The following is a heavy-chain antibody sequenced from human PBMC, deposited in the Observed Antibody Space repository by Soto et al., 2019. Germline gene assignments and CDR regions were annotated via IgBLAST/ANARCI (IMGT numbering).Heavy chain of an antibody. D-gene: IGHD5-12*01. Sequence: SVKVSCKASGSTFSSYAISWVRQAPGQGLEWMGGIIPIFGTANYAQKFQGRVTITADESTSTAYMELSSLRSEDTAVYYGARKARGYGDCMVVRRKDITVTVSS. CDR1: GSTFSSYA. J-gene: IGHJ6*03. CDR2: IIPIFGTA. V-gene: IGHV1-69*13. CDR3: ARKARGYGDCMVV.